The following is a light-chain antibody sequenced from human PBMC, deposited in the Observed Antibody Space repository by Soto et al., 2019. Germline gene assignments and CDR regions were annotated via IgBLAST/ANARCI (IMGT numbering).Light chain of an antibody. Sequence: EIVLTQSPGTLSLSPGEGATLSCRASQSVTSNYLAWYQQKPGQAPRLLIYGASTRAAGVPDRFSGSGSGTDFTLTITRLEPEDFAVYYCQQYGRSPLLYTFGQGTQLGVK. CDR3: QQYGRSPLLYT. CDR1: QSVTSNY. J-gene: IGKJ2*01. CDR2: GAS. V-gene: IGKV3-20*01.